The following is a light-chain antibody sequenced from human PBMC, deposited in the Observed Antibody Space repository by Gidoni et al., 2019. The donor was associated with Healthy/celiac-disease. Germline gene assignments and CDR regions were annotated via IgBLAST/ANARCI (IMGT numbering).Light chain of an antibody. V-gene: IGKV1-39*01. Sequence: DIQMTQSPSSLSASVGDRVTITCRASQSIRSYLHWYQQKPGKAPKLLIYASSSLQSGVPSRFSGSVSGTDFTLTISSLESEDFSTYYCQQSYSTKWTFGQGTKVEIK. J-gene: IGKJ1*01. CDR3: QQSYSTKWT. CDR1: QSIRSY. CDR2: ASS.